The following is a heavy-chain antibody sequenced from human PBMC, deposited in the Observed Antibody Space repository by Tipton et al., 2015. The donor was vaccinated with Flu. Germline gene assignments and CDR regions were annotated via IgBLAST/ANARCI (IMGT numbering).Heavy chain of an antibody. CDR3: ARYGDYSAFDV. D-gene: IGHD4-17*01. CDR1: GFTFSTYW. Sequence: GSLRLSCAASGFTFSTYWMSWVRQAPGKGLEWVANVNQDGGVKYYVDSVKGRFTISRDNDKNSLYLQMDSLRAEDTAVYYCARYGDYSAFDVWGQGTMVTVSS. V-gene: IGHV3-7*01. CDR2: VNQDGGVK. J-gene: IGHJ3*01.